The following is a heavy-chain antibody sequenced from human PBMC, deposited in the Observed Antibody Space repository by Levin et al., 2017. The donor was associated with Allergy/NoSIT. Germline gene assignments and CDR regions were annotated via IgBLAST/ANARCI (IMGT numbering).Heavy chain of an antibody. Sequence: SGPTLVKPTQTLTLTCTFSGFSLSTSGVGVGWIRQPPGKALEWLALIYWDDDKRYSPSLKSRLTITKDTSKNQVVLTVTNMDPVDTATYYCAHRGITGTTEGTFDIWGQGTMVTVSS. CDR2: IYWDDDK. CDR1: GFSLSTSGVG. J-gene: IGHJ3*02. D-gene: IGHD1-14*01. V-gene: IGHV2-5*02. CDR3: AHRGITGTTEGTFDI.